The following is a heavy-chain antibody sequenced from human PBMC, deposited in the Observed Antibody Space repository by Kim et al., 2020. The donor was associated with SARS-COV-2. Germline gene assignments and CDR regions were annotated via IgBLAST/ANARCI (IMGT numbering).Heavy chain of an antibody. CDR1: GGFISSSSYY. Sequence: SETLSLTCTVYGGFISSSSYYWGWIRQPPGKGLEWIGSIDYSGSTYYNPSLKSRITISVDKSKNQFSMKLNYVTAADTAVYYCTRHLNPGTKSYGLHYYGMAVWGQGTTVTVYS. CDR2: IDYSGST. D-gene: IGHD1-1*01. V-gene: IGHV4-39*01. J-gene: IGHJ6*02. CDR3: TRHLNPGTKSYGLHYYGMAV.